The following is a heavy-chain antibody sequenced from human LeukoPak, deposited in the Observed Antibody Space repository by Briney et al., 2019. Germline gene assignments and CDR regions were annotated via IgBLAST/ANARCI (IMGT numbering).Heavy chain of an antibody. V-gene: IGHV4-34*01. CDR1: VGSFSGYY. Sequence: SEALSLTCAVYVGSFSGYYWSWIRQPPGKGLEWIGEINHSGSTNYNPSLKSRVTISVDTSKNQFSLKLSSVTAADTAVYYCARVPHRKGTAYDYWGQGTLVTVSS. CDR2: INHSGST. CDR3: ARVPHRKGTAYDY. J-gene: IGHJ4*02. D-gene: IGHD1-1*01.